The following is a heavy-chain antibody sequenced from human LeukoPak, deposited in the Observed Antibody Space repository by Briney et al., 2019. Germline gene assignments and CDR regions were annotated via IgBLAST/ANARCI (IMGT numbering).Heavy chain of an antibody. CDR1: GGSITSYY. Sequence: SETLSLTCTVSGGSITSYYWSWIRQPAGKGLEWIGRIYTSGSTNYNPSLKSRVTMSVDTSKNQFSLKLSSVTAADTAVYYCARGLSSTSLYYYYYYMDVWGKGTTVTVSS. CDR2: IYTSGST. D-gene: IGHD2-2*01. V-gene: IGHV4-4*07. CDR3: ARGLSSTSLYYYYYYMDV. J-gene: IGHJ6*03.